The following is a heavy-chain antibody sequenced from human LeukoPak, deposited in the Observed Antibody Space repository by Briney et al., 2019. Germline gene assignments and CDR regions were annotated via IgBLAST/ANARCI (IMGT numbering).Heavy chain of an antibody. V-gene: IGHV5-51*01. CDR2: IYPGDSGP. J-gene: IGHJ3*01. CDR3: GMSGDRVPLQDDVFDV. D-gene: IGHD1-26*01. Sequence: GESLKISCKVSGYSFTSYCIGWVRQMPGKGLEWMGIIYPGDSGPTYSPSFQGQVTISVDKSINTAYLQWSSLQASDTAMYYCGMSGDRVPLQDDVFDVWGQGTMVTIST. CDR1: GYSFTSYC.